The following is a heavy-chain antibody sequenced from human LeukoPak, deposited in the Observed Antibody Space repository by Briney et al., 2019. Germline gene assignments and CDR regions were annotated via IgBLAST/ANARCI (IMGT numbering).Heavy chain of an antibody. CDR1: GFTFSSYW. CDR2: IKQDGSEK. CDR3: ARGSGVVRPSWFDP. V-gene: IGHV3-7*03. D-gene: IGHD3-3*01. Sequence: PGGSLRLSCAASGFTFSSYWMSWVRQAPGKGLEWVANIKQDGSEKYYVDSVKGRFTISRDNAKNSLYPQMNSLRAEDTAVYYCARGSGVVRPSWFDPWGQGTLVTVSS. J-gene: IGHJ5*02.